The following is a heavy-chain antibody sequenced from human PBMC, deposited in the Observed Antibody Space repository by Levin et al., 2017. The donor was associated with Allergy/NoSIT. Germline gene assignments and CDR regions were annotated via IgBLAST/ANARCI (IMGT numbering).Heavy chain of an antibody. CDR1: GYTFASYG. CDR2: NSPYNGNT. CDR3: AREGGSNSQGLDY. V-gene: IGHV1-18*03. D-gene: IGHD2/OR15-2a*01. J-gene: IGHJ4*02. Sequence: ASVKVSCKASGYTFASYGISWVRQAPGQGLEWMGWNSPYNGNTNYAQKFQGRVTMTRDTSTSTAYMEPRSLRSDDMAVYYCAREGGSNSQGLDYRGQGTLVTVSS.